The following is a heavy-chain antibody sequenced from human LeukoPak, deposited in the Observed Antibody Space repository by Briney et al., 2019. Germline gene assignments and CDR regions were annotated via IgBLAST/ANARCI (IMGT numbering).Heavy chain of an antibody. CDR2: IKQDGSEK. Sequence: GGSLRLSCAASVFTFSSYWMSWVRQAPGKGLEWVANIKQDGSEKYYVDSVKGPFTISRDNAKNSLYLQMNSLRAEDTAVYYCARGSGSQGYWGQGTLVTVSS. V-gene: IGHV3-7*01. J-gene: IGHJ4*02. CDR3: ARGSGSQGY. CDR1: VFTFSSYW. D-gene: IGHD1-26*01.